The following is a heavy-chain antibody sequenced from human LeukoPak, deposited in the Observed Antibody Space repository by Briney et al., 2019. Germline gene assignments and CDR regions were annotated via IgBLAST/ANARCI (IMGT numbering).Heavy chain of an antibody. Sequence: GGSLRLSCAASGFTFSSYWTSWVRQAPGKGLEWVANIKQDGSEKYYVDSVKGRFAISRDNAKNSLFLQMNSLRADDSAVYYCARDHSGAGCNDFDYSGQGTLVTVSS. D-gene: IGHD5-24*01. J-gene: IGHJ4*02. V-gene: IGHV3-7*04. CDR3: ARDHSGAGCNDFDY. CDR1: GFTFSSYW. CDR2: IKQDGSEK.